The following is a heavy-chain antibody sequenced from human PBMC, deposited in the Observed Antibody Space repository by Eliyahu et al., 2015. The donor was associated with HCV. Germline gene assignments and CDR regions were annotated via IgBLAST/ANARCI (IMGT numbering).Heavy chain of an antibody. D-gene: IGHD3-22*01. CDR2: VTIGGDST. V-gene: IGHV3-23*01. CDR1: VFTFSSYA. Sequence: EVQLLESGGGLVQPGWSLRLSCAASVFTFSSYAMXWVRQAPGKGLEWVSFVTIGGDSTYYADSVKGRFTVSRDNSKNTLYLQXNSLRAEDTAVYYCAKWSPFGDRGGYHDSWGQGTLVTVSS. J-gene: IGHJ5*01. CDR3: AKWSPFGDRGGYHDS.